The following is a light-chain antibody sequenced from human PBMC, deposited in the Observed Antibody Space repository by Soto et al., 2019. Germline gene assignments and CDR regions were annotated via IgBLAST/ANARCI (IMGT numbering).Light chain of an antibody. CDR1: QTISSW. CDR3: QQYDSYSWT. V-gene: IGKV1-5*01. CDR2: DAY. Sequence: DIQMTQSPSTLSASVGDRVTITCRASQTISSWLAWYQQLPGKAPKLLIYDAYTLETGVPSRFSGSGSATDFTLTISSLQADDFATYYCQQYDSYSWTFGQGTKV. J-gene: IGKJ1*01.